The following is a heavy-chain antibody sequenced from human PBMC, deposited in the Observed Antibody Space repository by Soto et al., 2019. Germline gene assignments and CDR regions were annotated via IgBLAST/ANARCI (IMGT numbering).Heavy chain of an antibody. D-gene: IGHD3-9*01. CDR2: ISWDGGST. CDR3: AKVHILTGYYGMDV. J-gene: IGHJ6*02. V-gene: IGHV3-43*01. Sequence: PGGSVRRSYAACGFKFDDYTMHWVRQKTGKGLEWVSLISWDGGSTYYADSVKGRFTISRDNSKNSLYLQMNSLRTEDTALYYCAKVHILTGYYGMDVWGQGTTVTVSS. CDR1: GFKFDDYT.